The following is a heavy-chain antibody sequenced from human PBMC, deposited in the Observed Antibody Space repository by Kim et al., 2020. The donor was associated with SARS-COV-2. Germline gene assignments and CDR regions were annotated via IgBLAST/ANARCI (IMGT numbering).Heavy chain of an antibody. V-gene: IGHV7-4-1*02. Sequence: YGQGFTGRFVFSLDTSVSTAYLQISSLKAEDTAVYYCARTNYDSFYYMDVWGKGTTVTVSS. J-gene: IGHJ6*03. CDR3: ARTNYDSFYYMDV.